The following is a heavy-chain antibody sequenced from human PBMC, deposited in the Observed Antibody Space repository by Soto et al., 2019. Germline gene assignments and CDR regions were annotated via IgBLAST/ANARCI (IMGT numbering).Heavy chain of an antibody. Sequence: QITLKESGPTLVKPTQTLTLTCSFFGFSLSTSGVGVGWIRQPPGKALEWLALIYWDDDKRYSPSLKSRLTITKDHPQNQVVPNMAHQDPVENATYYRAPTRFRYGWLYFDYWGQGTLVTVSS. CDR3: APTRFRYGWLYFDY. D-gene: IGHD3-9*01. CDR2: IYWDDDK. V-gene: IGHV2-5*02. CDR1: GFSLSTSGVG. J-gene: IGHJ4*02.